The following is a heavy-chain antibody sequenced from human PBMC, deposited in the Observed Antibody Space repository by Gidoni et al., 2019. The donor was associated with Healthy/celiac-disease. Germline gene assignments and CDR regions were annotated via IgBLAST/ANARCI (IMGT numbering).Heavy chain of an antibody. CDR2: IYYSGST. Sequence: QLQLQESGPGLVKPSETLSLTCTVSGGSISSSSYYWGWIRQPPGKGLEWIGSIYYSGSTYYNPSLKSRVTISVDTSKNQFSLKLSSVTAADTAVYYCASPRRHYYDSSGYQVSDDYWGQGTLVTVSS. CDR3: ASPRRHYYDSSGYQVSDDY. V-gene: IGHV4-39*01. J-gene: IGHJ4*02. CDR1: GGSISSSSYY. D-gene: IGHD3-22*01.